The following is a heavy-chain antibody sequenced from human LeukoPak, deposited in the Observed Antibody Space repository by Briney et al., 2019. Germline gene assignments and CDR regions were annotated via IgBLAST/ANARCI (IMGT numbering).Heavy chain of an antibody. J-gene: IGHJ6*03. CDR2: INTSGST. CDR1: GGSTRNYY. V-gene: IGHV4-4*07. D-gene: IGHD2-8*01. CDR3: VRGVTSTNYYYFYMDV. Sequence: KPSETLTLTCTVSGGSTRNYYWSWIRQPAGRGLEWIGRINTSGSTKYNPSLKSRVTMSVDTSKNQFSLNLSSVTAADTAVYFCVRGVTSTNYYYFYMDVWGKGTTVTISS.